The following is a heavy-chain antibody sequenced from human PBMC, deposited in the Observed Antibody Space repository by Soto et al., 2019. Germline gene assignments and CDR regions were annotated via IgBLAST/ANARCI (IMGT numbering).Heavy chain of an antibody. D-gene: IGHD1-7*01. Sequence: PGGSLRLSCAASGFTFSNAWMNWVRQAPGKGLEWVGRIKSKTDGGTTDYAAPVKGRFTISRDDSKNTLYLQMNSLKTEDTAVYYCTTDVGTTSQMADFDYWGQGTLVTVSS. CDR3: TTDVGTTSQMADFDY. V-gene: IGHV3-15*07. CDR2: IKSKTDGGTT. J-gene: IGHJ4*02. CDR1: GFTFSNAW.